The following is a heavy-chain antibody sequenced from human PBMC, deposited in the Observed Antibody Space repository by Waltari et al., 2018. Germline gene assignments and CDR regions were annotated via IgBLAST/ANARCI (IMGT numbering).Heavy chain of an antibody. D-gene: IGHD1-26*01. J-gene: IGHJ4*02. CDR3: AKDQSPVIVGATTLDY. CDR2: ISGSGGST. Sequence: EVQLLESGGGLVQPGGSLRLSCAASGFTFSSYALSWVRQAPGKGLEWVSAISGSGGSTYYADSVKGRFTISRDNSKNTLYLQMNSLRAEDTAVYYCAKDQSPVIVGATTLDYWGQGTLVTVSS. V-gene: IGHV3-23*01. CDR1: GFTFSSYA.